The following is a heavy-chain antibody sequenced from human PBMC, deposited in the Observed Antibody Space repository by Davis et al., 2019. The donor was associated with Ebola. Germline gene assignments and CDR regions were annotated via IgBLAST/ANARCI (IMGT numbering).Heavy chain of an antibody. CDR1: GESISSYH. CDR3: TLGAGWLTDY. V-gene: IGHV4-59*01. D-gene: IGHD6-19*01. Sequence: PSETLPLTCSVSGESISSYHWGWFRQPPGKGPEWIGYIHYSDNPEYNPSLGTRVSISVDTSRNQFSLNLTSVTAADTAIYYCTLGAGWLTDYWGQGALVTVSS. CDR2: IHYSDNP. J-gene: IGHJ4*02.